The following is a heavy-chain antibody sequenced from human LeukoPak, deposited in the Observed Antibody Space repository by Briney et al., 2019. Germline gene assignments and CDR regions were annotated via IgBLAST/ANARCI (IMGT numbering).Heavy chain of an antibody. Sequence: SETLSLTCTVSGGSISSYYWSWIRQPPGKGLEWIGYIYYSGSTNYNPSLKSRVTISVDTSKNQFSLKLSSVTAADTAVYYCARADFNYYDSSGYDYWGQGTLVTVSS. D-gene: IGHD3-22*01. CDR3: ARADFNYYDSSGYDY. CDR2: IYYSGST. CDR1: GGSISSYY. V-gene: IGHV4-59*08. J-gene: IGHJ4*02.